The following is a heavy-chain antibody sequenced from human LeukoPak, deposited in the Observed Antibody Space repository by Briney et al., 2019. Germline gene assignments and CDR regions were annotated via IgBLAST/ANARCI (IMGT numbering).Heavy chain of an antibody. V-gene: IGHV4-39*07. Sequence: SETLSLTCTVSGGSISSSSYYWGWIRQPPGKGLEWIGSIYYSGSTYYNPSLKSRVTISVDTSKNQFSLKLSSVTAADTAVYYCARGYCSSTSCYASWFDPWGQGTLVTVSS. J-gene: IGHJ5*02. D-gene: IGHD2-2*01. CDR3: ARGYCSSTSCYASWFDP. CDR2: IYYSGST. CDR1: GGSISSSSYY.